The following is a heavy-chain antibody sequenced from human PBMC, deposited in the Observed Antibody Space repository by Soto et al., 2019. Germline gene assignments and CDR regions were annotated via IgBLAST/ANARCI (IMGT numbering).Heavy chain of an antibody. CDR3: ARVPDLDYCSRTSCLYYFDY. V-gene: IGHV3-23*01. D-gene: IGHD2-2*01. J-gene: IGHJ4*02. CDR1: GFTFSRYV. CDR2: INSNGDST. Sequence: EVQLLESGGGLVQPGGSLRLYCVASGFTFSRYVMSWVRQAPGKGLEWVSTINSNGDSTYYADSVKGRFTISRDNSKTSLYLQMNSLRVEDTAVYYCARVPDLDYCSRTSCLYYFDYWGQGALVTVSS.